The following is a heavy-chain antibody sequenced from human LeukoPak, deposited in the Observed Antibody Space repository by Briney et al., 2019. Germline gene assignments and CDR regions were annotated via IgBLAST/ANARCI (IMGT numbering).Heavy chain of an antibody. CDR3: ATSPFTMVRGVIYGDWFDP. CDR1: GYTFTPYY. D-gene: IGHD3-10*01. CDR2: INPNSGGT. J-gene: IGHJ5*02. Sequence: GASVTVSYTPSGYTFTPYYMHWVRQAPGQGLEWMGWINPNSGGTNYAQKFQGRVTMTRDTSISTAYMELSRLRSDDTAVYYCATSPFTMVRGVIYGDWFDPWGQGTLVTVSS. V-gene: IGHV1-2*02.